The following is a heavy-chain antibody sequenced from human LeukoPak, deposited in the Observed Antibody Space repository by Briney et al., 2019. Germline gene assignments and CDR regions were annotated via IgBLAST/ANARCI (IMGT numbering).Heavy chain of an antibody. CDR3: ARETYYYDSSGYYGFDY. D-gene: IGHD3-22*01. CDR1: GFTFSSYS. Sequence: PGGSLRLSCAASGFTFSSYSMNWVRQAPGKGLEWVSSISSSSSYIYYADSVKGRFTISRDNAKNSLYLQMNSLRAEDTAVYYCARETYYYDSSGYYGFDYWGQGTLVTVSS. V-gene: IGHV3-21*01. CDR2: ISSSSSYI. J-gene: IGHJ4*02.